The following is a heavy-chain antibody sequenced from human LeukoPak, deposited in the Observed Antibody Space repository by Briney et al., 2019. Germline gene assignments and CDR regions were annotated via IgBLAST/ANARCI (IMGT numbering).Heavy chain of an antibody. D-gene: IGHD2-2*01. V-gene: IGHV3-11*04. CDR3: ARADCSSTSCSFYYYYYMDV. J-gene: IGHJ6*03. CDR1: GFTFSDYY. CDR2: ISSSGSTI. Sequence: GGSLRLSCAASGFTFSDYYMSWIRQAPGKELEWVSYISSSGSTIYYADSVKGRFTISRDNAKNSLYLQMNSLRAEDTAVYYCARADCSSTSCSFYYYYYMDVWGKGTTVTVSS.